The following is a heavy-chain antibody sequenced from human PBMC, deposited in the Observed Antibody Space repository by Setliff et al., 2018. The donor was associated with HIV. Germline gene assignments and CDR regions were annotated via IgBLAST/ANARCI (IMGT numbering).Heavy chain of an antibody. D-gene: IGHD2-15*01. CDR2: IYYSGST. V-gene: IGHV4-39*01. CDR3: ARLLVAGMLFDY. Sequence: LSLTCTVSGGSIISSTYFWGWICQPPGKGLECIGNIYYSGSTSYNPSLKSRVTISVDTSKNQFSLKLSSATAADTAVYYCARLLVAGMLFDYWGQGTLVTVPQ. CDR1: GGSIISSTYF. J-gene: IGHJ4*02.